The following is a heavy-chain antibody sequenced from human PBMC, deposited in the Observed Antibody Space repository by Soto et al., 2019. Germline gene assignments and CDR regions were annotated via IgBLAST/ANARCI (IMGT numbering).Heavy chain of an antibody. Sequence: GGSLRLSCIASGFIFSSYGIHWVRQAPGKGLEWVAVISFDGSNKYYADSVRGRFTISRDNPKSTLYLQMNSLRPEDTAVYYCARDYLDGMDVWGQGTTVTVSS. CDR1: GFIFSSYG. D-gene: IGHD3-16*02. V-gene: IGHV3-30*03. CDR3: ARDYLDGMDV. J-gene: IGHJ6*02. CDR2: ISFDGSNK.